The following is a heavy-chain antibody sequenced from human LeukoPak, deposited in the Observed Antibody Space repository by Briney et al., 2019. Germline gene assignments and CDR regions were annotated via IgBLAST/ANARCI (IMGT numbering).Heavy chain of an antibody. CDR1: GGSISSGSYY. CDR3: ARDPVRYAFDI. V-gene: IGHV4-61*02. CDR2: IYTSGST. D-gene: IGHD1-1*01. Sequence: PSQTLSLTCTLSGGSISSGSYYWSWIRQPAGKGLEWIGRIYTSGSTNYNPSLKSRVTISVDTSKNQFSLKLSSVTAADTAVYYCARDPVRYAFDIWGQGTMVTVSS. J-gene: IGHJ3*02.